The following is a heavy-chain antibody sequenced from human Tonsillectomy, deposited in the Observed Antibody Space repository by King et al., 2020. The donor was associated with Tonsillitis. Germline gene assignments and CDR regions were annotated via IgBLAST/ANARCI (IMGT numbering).Heavy chain of an antibody. J-gene: IGHJ4*02. CDR2: IYYIGST. D-gene: IGHD2-8*02. CDR3: ARARRGPGDYFDY. CDR1: GGSISSGDYY. V-gene: IGHV4-30-4*01. Sequence: QLPESGPGLVKPSQTLSLTCTVSGGSISSGDYYWSWIRQPPGKGLEWIGYIYYIGSTYYNPSLKSRVTISVDTSKNQFSLKLSSVTAADTAVFYCARARRGPGDYFDYWGQGTLVTVSS.